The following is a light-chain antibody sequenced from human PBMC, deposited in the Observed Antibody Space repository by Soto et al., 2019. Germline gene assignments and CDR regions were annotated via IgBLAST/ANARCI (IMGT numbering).Light chain of an antibody. CDR3: QQYNNWRPQT. CDR1: QSVSSN. J-gene: IGKJ1*01. Sequence: EIVMTQSPATLSVSPGERATLSCRASQSVSSNLAWSQQKPGQAPRLLIYGASTRATGIPARFSGSGSGTEFTLTISILQSEDYAVYYCQQYNNWRPQTFGRGTKVEIK. CDR2: GAS. V-gene: IGKV3-15*01.